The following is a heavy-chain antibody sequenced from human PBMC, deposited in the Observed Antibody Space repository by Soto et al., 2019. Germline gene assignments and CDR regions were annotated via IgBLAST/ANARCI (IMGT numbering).Heavy chain of an antibody. CDR1: GGSISSYS. V-gene: IGHV4-59*01. Sequence: QVQLQESGPGLEKPSETLSLTCTVSGGSISSYSWSWIRQPPGKGLEWIGYIYYSGSTNYNPSVKSRVTISVDTSKNQFSLKLSSVTAADTAVYYCARDGYSYGYGIYYGMDVWGQGTTVTVSS. CDR2: IYYSGST. D-gene: IGHD5-18*01. CDR3: ARDGYSYGYGIYYGMDV. J-gene: IGHJ6*02.